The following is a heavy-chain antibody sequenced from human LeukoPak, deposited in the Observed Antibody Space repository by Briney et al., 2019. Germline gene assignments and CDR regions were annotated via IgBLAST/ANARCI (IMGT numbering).Heavy chain of an antibody. CDR1: GFTFSSYA. D-gene: IGHD2-2*01. J-gene: IGHJ4*02. CDR3: ARDGCSSTSCYVPPPY. V-gene: IGHV3-30*04. Sequence: GGSLRLSCAASGFTFSSYATHWVRQAPGKGLEWVAVISYDGSNKYYADSVKGRFTISRDNSKNTLYLQMNSLRAEDTAVYYCARDGCSSTSCYVPPPYWGQGTLVTVSS. CDR2: ISYDGSNK.